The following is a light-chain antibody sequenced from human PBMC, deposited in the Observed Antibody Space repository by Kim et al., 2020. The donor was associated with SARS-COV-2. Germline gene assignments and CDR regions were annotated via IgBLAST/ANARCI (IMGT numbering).Light chain of an antibody. CDR1: QSLLHADGKTY. V-gene: IGKV2-29*02. J-gene: IGKJ4*01. CDR3: MQGKDYPLT. CDR2: EVS. Sequence: VVLTQTPLSLSVTPGQSASISCKSSQSLLHADGKTYLYWYLQKPGQSPQLLLYEVSSRFSGVPERFSGSGSVTDFTLEISRVEAEDVGVYYCMQGKDYPLTFGGGTKVDIK.